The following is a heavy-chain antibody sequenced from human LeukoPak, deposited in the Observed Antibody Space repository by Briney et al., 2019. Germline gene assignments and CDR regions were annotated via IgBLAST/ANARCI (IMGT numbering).Heavy chain of an antibody. CDR3: ARVEMATIGVDY. CDR1: GFTFSSYE. Sequence: GGSLRLSCAASGFTFSSYEMNWVGQAPGKGREGFSYISSSGTTIYYAASVKGRFTISRDNAKNSLYLQMNSLRAEDTAVYYCARVEMATIGVDYWGQGTLVTVSS. D-gene: IGHD5-24*01. V-gene: IGHV3-48*03. J-gene: IGHJ4*02. CDR2: ISSSGTTI.